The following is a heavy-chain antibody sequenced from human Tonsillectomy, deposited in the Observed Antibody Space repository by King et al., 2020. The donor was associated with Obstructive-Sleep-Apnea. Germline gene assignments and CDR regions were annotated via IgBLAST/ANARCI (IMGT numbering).Heavy chain of an antibody. CDR2: ISGSGADT. J-gene: IGHJ5*02. CDR1: GFTFSSYA. D-gene: IGHD3-10*01. CDR3: AGGFT. Sequence: VQLVESGGGLVQPGGSLRLSCAASGFTFSSYAMNWVRQAPGKGLQWLSGISGSGADTYSADSVKGRFTISRDNSRNTLYLQMNSLRVDDTALYFCAGGFTWGQGTLVTVSS. V-gene: IGHV3-23*04.